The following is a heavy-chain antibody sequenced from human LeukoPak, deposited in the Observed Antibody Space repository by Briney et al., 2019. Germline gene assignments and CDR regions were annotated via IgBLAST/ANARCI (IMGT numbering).Heavy chain of an antibody. CDR2: IKQDGIER. V-gene: IGHV3-7*01. D-gene: IGHD2-2*01. CDR3: ARRRCTSTSCFADY. Sequence: GGSLRLSCAASGFTFSSYWMSWVRQAPGKGLEWVANIKQDGIERYYVDSVKGRFTIFRDNAKNSLYLQMNSLRAEDTAVYYCARRRCTSTSCFADYWGQGTLVTVSS. J-gene: IGHJ4*02. CDR1: GFTFSSYW.